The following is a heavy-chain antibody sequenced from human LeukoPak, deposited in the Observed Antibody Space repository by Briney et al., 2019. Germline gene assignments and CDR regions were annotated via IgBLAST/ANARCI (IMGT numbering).Heavy chain of an antibody. V-gene: IGHV1-69*13. J-gene: IGHJ4*02. CDR2: IILIFGTA. Sequence: ASVKVSCTASGGTFSSYAISWVRQAPGQGLEWMGGIILIFGTANYAQKFQGRVTITADESTSAAYMELSSLRSEDTAVYYCARTPGPERYCTNGVCYFYDYWGQGTLVTVSS. D-gene: IGHD2-8*01. CDR1: GGTFSSYA. CDR3: ARTPGPERYCTNGVCYFYDY.